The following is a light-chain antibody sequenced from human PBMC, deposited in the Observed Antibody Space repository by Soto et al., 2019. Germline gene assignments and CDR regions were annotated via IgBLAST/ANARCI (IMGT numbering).Light chain of an antibody. CDR3: QQYDNYST. CDR1: QSISSW. V-gene: IGKV1-5*03. J-gene: IGKJ1*01. Sequence: DIQMTQSPSTLSASVGDRVTITCRASQSISSWLAWYQQKPGKAPKLLIYKASNLESGVPSRFSGSGSGTEFTLTISSLQPDDSATYYCQQYDNYSTFGQGTKVEIK. CDR2: KAS.